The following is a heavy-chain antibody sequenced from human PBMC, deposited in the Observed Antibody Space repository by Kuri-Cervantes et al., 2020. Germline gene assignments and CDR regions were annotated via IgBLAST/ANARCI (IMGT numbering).Heavy chain of an antibody. CDR3: VKGYYYMDV. CDR1: GGSFSGYY. V-gene: IGHV4-34*01. CDR2: INHSGST. Sequence: GSLRLSCAVYGGSFSGYYWSWIRQPPGKGLEWIGEINHSGSTNYNPSLKSRVTISVDTSKNQFSLKLSSVTAADTAVYYCVKGYYYMDVWGKGTTVTVSS. J-gene: IGHJ6*03.